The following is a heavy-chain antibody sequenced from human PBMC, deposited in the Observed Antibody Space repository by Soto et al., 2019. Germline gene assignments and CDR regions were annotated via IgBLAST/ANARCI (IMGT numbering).Heavy chain of an antibody. CDR1: GYTFTSYG. V-gene: IGHV1-18*04. CDR2: ISAYNGNT. J-gene: IGHJ5*02. CDR3: ARGSSRPAVPAAIRGGSNWFDP. D-gene: IGHD2-2*02. Sequence: QVQPVQSGAEVKKPGASVKVSCKASGYTFTSYGISWVRQAPGQGLEWMGWISAYNGNTNYAQKVQGRVTMTTDTSTSTAYMELRSMRSDDTAVYYCARGSSRPAVPAAIRGGSNWFDPWGQGTLVTVSS.